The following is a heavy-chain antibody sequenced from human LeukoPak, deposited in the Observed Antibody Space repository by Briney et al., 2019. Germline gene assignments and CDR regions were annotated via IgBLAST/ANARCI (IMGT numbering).Heavy chain of an antibody. CDR1: GFTFSTYA. CDR3: AKPYSGSYQYFDY. V-gene: IGHV3-23*01. J-gene: IGHJ4*02. Sequence: GGSLRLSFAASGFTFSTYAMSWVRQAPGKGLEWVSGISGIGGSTYYADSVKGRFTISRDDSKNTLSLQMNSLRAEDTAVYYCAKPYSGSYQYFDYWGQGTVVTVSS. D-gene: IGHD1-26*01. CDR2: ISGIGGST.